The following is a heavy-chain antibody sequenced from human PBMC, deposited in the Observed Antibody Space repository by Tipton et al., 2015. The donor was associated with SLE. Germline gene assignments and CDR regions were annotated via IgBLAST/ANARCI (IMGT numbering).Heavy chain of an antibody. CDR3: ARGRSQRITMVRGVIITHPNWFDP. CDR2: INHSGST. D-gene: IGHD3-10*01. CDR1: GFTFSSYA. V-gene: IGHV4-34*01. Sequence: LRLSCAASGFTFSSYAMSWIRQPPGKGLEWIGEINHSGSTNYNPSLKSRVTISVDTSKNQFSLKLSSVTAADTAVYYCARGRSQRITMVRGVIITHPNWFDPWGQGTLVTVSS. J-gene: IGHJ5*02.